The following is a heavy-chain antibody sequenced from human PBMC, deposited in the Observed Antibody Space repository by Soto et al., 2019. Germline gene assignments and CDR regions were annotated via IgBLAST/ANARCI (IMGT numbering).Heavy chain of an antibody. J-gene: IGHJ5*02. CDR3: AGSTYYYDSSGTRGWFDP. Sequence: SETLSLACTVSGGSISSYYCSWIRQPPGKGLEWIGYIYYSGSTNYNPSLKSRVTISVDTSKNQFSLKLSSVTAADTAVYYCAGSTYYYDSSGTRGWFDPWGQGTLVTVSS. CDR2: IYYSGST. D-gene: IGHD3-22*01. CDR1: GGSISSYY. V-gene: IGHV4-59*01.